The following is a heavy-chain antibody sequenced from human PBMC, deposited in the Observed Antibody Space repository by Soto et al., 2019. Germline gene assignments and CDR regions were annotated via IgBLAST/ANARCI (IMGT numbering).Heavy chain of an antibody. CDR3: ARLGGYYQAFNI. J-gene: IGHJ4*01. Sequence: PSETLSLTCIVSDSPISNYYWGWFRQPPGLGLEWVGYIYYTGTSTYNPSLRSRVAISLDAAKSQFSLNLRSVTAADTAVYYCARLGGYYQAFNIWGPGAXVTVSS. CDR1: DSPISNYY. CDR2: IYYTGTS. D-gene: IGHD3-22*01. V-gene: IGHV4-59*08.